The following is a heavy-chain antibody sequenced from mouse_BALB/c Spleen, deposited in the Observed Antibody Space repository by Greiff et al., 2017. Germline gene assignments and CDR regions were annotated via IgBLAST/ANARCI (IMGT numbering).Heavy chain of an antibody. CDR1: GFTFTDYY. Sequence: EVKLMESGGGLVQPGGSLRLSCATSGFTFTDYYMSWVRQPPGKALEWLGFIRNKANGYTTEYSASVKGRFTISRDNSQSILYLQMNTLRAEDSATYYCARGSRYDWYFDVWGAGTTVTVSS. CDR3: ARGSRYDWYFDV. V-gene: IGHV7-3*02. D-gene: IGHD2-14*01. J-gene: IGHJ1*01. CDR2: IRNKANGYTT.